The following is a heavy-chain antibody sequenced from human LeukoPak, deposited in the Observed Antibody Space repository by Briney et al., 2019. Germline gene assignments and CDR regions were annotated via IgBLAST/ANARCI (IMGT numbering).Heavy chain of an antibody. J-gene: IGHJ6*02. V-gene: IGHV4-4*07. Sequence: SETLSLTCTVSGGSISSYYWSWIRQPAGKGLEWIGRIYTSGGSNYNPSLKSRVTISVDTSKNQFSLKLSSVTAADTAVYYCARHPVGPGGLDVWGQGTTVTVSS. CDR1: GGSISSYY. CDR3: ARHPVGPGGLDV. CDR2: IYTSGGS.